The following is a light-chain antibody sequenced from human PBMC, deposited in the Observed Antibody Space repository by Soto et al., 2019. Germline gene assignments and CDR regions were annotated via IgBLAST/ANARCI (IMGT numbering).Light chain of an antibody. Sequence: EIVMTQSPATLSVSPGERATLSCRASQTVSSNLAWYQQKPGQPPWLLIYGASTRATDIPARFSGSGSGTEFTLTISSLQSEDFAVYYCQQCSNWPRTFGQGTKVEIK. CDR1: QTVSSN. J-gene: IGKJ1*01. V-gene: IGKV3-15*01. CDR3: QQCSNWPRT. CDR2: GAS.